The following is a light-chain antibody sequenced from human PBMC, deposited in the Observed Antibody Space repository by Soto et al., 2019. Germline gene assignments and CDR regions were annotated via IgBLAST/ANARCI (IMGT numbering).Light chain of an antibody. J-gene: IGKJ3*01. CDR3: QKYNSAPFT. V-gene: IGKV1-27*01. Sequence: DIQMTQSPSSLSASVGDRVTITCRASQGISNYLAWYQQKPGKVPKLLIYAASTLQSVVPSRFSGSGSGTDFTLTISSLQPEDVATYLFQKYNSAPFTFGPGTKVDIK. CDR2: AAS. CDR1: QGISNY.